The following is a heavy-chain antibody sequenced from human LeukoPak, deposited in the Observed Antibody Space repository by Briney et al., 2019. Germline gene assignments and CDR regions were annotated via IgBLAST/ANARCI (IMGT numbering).Heavy chain of an antibody. CDR1: GGSISSYY. CDR2: INYSVST. V-gene: IGHV4-59*08. D-gene: IGHD3-10*01. J-gene: IGHJ4*02. Sequence: SEKMSLTCTVSGGSISSYYWSWNRQPPGKGLEWIGYINYSVSTNYNHSLKSRVTISVDTSNNQFSLKMSPATAADTDIYYSGHSTYTLCPEGPGQVSVDAYKNQFSMKLSSVTAADTAVYYCARVSLNSYGEVFYFDFWGQGTLVPVSS. CDR3: GHSTYTLCPEGPGQVSVDAYKNQFSMKLSSVTAADTAVYYCARVSLNSYGEVFYFDF.